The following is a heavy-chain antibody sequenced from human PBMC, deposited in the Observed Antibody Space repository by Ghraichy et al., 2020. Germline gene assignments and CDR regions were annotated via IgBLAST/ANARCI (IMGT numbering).Heavy chain of an antibody. D-gene: IGHD5-24*01. CDR2: IYYSGTT. Sequence: SETLSLTCTVSGDSVSRNFWTWVRQPPGKGLEWIGYIYYSGTTSYNPSLKSRVTISLDTSKNQFSLKLTSVTAAATAVYYCASSRDDQDSLGAFDVWGQGTMVTVSS. CDR1: GDSVSRNF. V-gene: IGHV4-59*02. CDR3: ASSRDDQDSLGAFDV. J-gene: IGHJ3*01.